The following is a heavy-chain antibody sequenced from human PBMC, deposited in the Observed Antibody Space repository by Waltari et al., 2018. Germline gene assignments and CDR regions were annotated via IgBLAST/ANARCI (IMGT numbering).Heavy chain of an antibody. V-gene: IGHV4-4*02. D-gene: IGHD6-19*01. CDR2: IYHTGST. Sequence: QVQLQESGPGLVKPLGTLSLTCAVSGGSISLNNWWYWVRQAPGKGLDWIGEIYHTGSTNYNPALKSRVTISVDKSRNHFSLNLTSVTVADTALYYCASRAVAGNNFDYWGQGRLVTVSS. CDR1: GGSISLNNW. CDR3: ASRAVAGNNFDY. J-gene: IGHJ4*02.